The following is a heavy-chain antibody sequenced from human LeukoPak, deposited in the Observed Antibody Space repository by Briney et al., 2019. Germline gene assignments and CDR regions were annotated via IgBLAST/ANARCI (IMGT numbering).Heavy chain of an antibody. J-gene: IGHJ4*02. CDR2: INHSGST. V-gene: IGHV4-34*01. D-gene: IGHD1-20*01. CDR1: GGSFSGYY. CDR3: ARAITGRGSR. Sequence: SETLSLTCAVYGGSFSGYYWSWIRQPPGKGLGWIGEINHSGSTNYNPSLKSRVTISVDTSKNQFSLKLSSVTAADTAVYYCARAITGRGSRWGQGTLVTVSS.